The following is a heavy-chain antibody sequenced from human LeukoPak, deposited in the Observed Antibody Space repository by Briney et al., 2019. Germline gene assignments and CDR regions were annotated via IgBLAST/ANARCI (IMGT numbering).Heavy chain of an antibody. CDR2: IYPGDSDT. J-gene: IGHJ4*02. CDR1: GYSFTTSW. V-gene: IGHV5-51*01. Sequence: GESLKISCKGPGYSFTTSWIGWVRQMPGKGLEWMGIIYPGDSDTRYSPSFQGQVTISADKSISTAYLQWSSLKASDTAMYYCARLLYYDDLDYWGQGTLVTVSS. D-gene: IGHD3-22*01. CDR3: ARLLYYDDLDY.